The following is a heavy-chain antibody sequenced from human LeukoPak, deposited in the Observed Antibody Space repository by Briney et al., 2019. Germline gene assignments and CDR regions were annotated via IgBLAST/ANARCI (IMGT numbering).Heavy chain of an antibody. D-gene: IGHD1-26*01. J-gene: IGHJ3*02. Sequence: GGSLRLSCAASGFTFSDYYMSWIRQAPGKGLEWASYISSSSSYTNYPDSVKGRFTISRDNAKNSLYLQMDSLRAEDTAVYYCARDTLGRSFGAFDIWGQGTMVTVSS. CDR1: GFTFSDYY. V-gene: IGHV3-11*06. CDR2: ISSSSSYT. CDR3: ARDTLGRSFGAFDI.